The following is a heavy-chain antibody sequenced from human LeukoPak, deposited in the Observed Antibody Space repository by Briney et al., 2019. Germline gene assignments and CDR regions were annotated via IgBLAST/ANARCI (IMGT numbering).Heavy chain of an antibody. V-gene: IGHV3-30*04. J-gene: IGHJ4*02. CDR3: ARESEGYFDY. CDR1: GFTFSSYA. Sequence: GGSLRLSCAASGFTFSSYAMHWVRQAPGKGLEWVAVISYDGSNKYYADSVKGRFTTSRDNSKNTLYLQMNSLRAEDTAVYYCARESEGYFDYWGQGTLVTVSS. CDR2: ISYDGSNK.